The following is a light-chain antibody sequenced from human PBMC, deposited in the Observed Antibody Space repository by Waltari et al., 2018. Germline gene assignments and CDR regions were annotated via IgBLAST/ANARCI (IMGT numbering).Light chain of an antibody. Sequence: SYELTQPPSVSVSPGQTARITCPGDALPRKYAYWYQQRSGQAPVLVIYDANKRPSGIPERFSGSSSGTLSTLTISGAQVEDEADYYCFSTDTSGVFGAGTRVIVL. J-gene: IGLJ1*01. CDR1: ALPRKY. CDR2: DAN. CDR3: FSTDTSGV. V-gene: IGLV3-10*01.